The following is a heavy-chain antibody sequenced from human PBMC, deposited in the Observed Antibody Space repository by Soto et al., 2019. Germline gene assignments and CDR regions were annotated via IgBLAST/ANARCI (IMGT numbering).Heavy chain of an antibody. CDR3: ARDVDTAMVAANYCYGMDG. CDR2: ISAYNGYT. D-gene: IGHD5-18*01. CDR1: GYTFTSYG. J-gene: IGHJ6*02. V-gene: IGHV1-18*01. Sequence: GASVKVSCKASGYTFTSYGISWVRQAPGQGLEWMGWISAYNGYTNYAQKLQGRVTMTTDTSTSTAYMELRSLRSDDTAVYYCARDVDTAMVAANYCYGMDGWGQATTVTVAS.